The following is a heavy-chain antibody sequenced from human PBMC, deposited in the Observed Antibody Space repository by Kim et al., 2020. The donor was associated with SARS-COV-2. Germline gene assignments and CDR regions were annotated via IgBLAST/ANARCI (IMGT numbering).Heavy chain of an antibody. V-gene: IGHV3-9*01. J-gene: IGHJ4*02. CDR2: ISWNSGSI. CDR3: AKLFGIAVAGTVDY. CDR1: GFTFDDYA. D-gene: IGHD6-19*01. Sequence: GGSLRLSCAASGFTFDDYAMHWVRQAPGKGLEWVSGISWNSGSIGYADSVKGRFTISRDNAKNSLYLQMNSLRAEDTALYYCAKLFGIAVAGTVDYWGQG.